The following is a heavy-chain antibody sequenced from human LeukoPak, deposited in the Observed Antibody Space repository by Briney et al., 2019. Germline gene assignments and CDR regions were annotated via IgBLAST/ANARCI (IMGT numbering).Heavy chain of an antibody. CDR1: GYTFTSYY. Sequence: ASVKVSCKASGYTFTSYYMHWVRQATGQGLERMGWMNPNSGNTGYAQKFQGRVTMTRNTSISTAYMELSSPRSEDTAVYYCARRIETMVRGVYYYYMDVWGKGTTVTISS. CDR2: MNPNSGNT. V-gene: IGHV1-8*02. J-gene: IGHJ6*03. CDR3: ARRIETMVRGVYYYYMDV. D-gene: IGHD3-10*01.